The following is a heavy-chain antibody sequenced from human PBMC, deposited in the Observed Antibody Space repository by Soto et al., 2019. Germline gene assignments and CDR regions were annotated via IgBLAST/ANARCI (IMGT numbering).Heavy chain of an antibody. V-gene: IGHV3-21*01. Sequence: GGSLRLSCAASGFTFSSYSMNWVRQAPGKGLEWVSSISSSSSYIYYADSVKGRFTISRDNAKNSLYLQMNSLRAEDTAVYYCARDPDSWFYDILTGYYRDDAFDIWGQGTMVTVSS. CDR1: GFTFSSYS. CDR3: ARDPDSWFYDILTGYYRDDAFDI. CDR2: ISSSSSYI. D-gene: IGHD3-9*01. J-gene: IGHJ3*02.